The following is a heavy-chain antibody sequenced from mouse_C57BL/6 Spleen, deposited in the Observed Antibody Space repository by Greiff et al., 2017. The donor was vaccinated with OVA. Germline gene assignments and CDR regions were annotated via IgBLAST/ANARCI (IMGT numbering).Heavy chain of an antibody. CDR2: IYPRSGNT. D-gene: IGHD1-1*01. CDR3: ARSNPPYSRYEGAMDY. V-gene: IGHV1-81*01. Sequence: QVQLQQSGAELARPGASVKLSCKASGYTFTSYGISWVKQRTGQGLEWIGEIYPRSGNTYYNEKFKGKATLTADKSSSTAYMELRSLTSEDSAVYFCARSNPPYSRYEGAMDYWGQGTSVTVSS. J-gene: IGHJ4*01. CDR1: GYTFTSYG.